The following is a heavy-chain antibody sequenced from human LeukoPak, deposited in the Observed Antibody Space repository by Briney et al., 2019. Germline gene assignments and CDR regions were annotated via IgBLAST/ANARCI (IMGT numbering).Heavy chain of an antibody. D-gene: IGHD6-19*01. CDR3: AKDSVPSGRPSDWFDP. V-gene: IGHV3-23*01. Sequence: GGSLRLSCAVSGFTFSSYAMTWVRQAPGKGLEWVSSISGSGDTTFYADSVKGRFTISRDNSRNTLYLQMNSPRVDDTAMYYCAKDSVPSGRPSDWFDPWGQGTLVTVSS. CDR1: GFTFSSYA. CDR2: ISGSGDTT. J-gene: IGHJ5*02.